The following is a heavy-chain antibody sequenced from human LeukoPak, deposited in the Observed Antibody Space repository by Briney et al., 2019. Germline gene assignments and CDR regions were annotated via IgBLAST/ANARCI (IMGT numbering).Heavy chain of an antibody. J-gene: IGHJ4*02. V-gene: IGHV1-18*01. CDR3: ARDSLGARRLDY. D-gene: IGHD3-16*02. CDR1: GYTFTSYG. Sequence: PLASVKVSCKASGYTFTSYGISWVRQAPGQGLEWMGWISAYNGNTNYAQKLQGRVTMTADTSTSTAYMELRSLRSDDTAVYYCARDSLGARRLDYWGQGTLVTVSS. CDR2: ISAYNGNT.